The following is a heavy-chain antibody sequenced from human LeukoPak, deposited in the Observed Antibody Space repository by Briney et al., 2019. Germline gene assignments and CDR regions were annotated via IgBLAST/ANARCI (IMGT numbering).Heavy chain of an antibody. V-gene: IGHV3-7*01. D-gene: IGHD1-26*01. CDR3: AREYSGSYYVAAFDV. Sequence: PGGSLRLSCADSGFTFSGYWMNWVRQAPGKGLEWVANINQNGGEKYYVDSVKGRFTVSRDKSKNTLYLQMNSLRAEDTAVYYCAREYSGSYYVAAFDVWGQGTLVTVSS. J-gene: IGHJ3*01. CDR2: INQNGGEK. CDR1: GFTFSGYW.